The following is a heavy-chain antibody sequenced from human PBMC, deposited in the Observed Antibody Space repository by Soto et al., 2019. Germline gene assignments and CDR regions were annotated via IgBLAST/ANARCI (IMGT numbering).Heavy chain of an antibody. CDR3: ARANPSTMIVGGSMAFDI. CDR2: ISSSSSYI. CDR1: GFTFSSYS. J-gene: IGHJ3*02. V-gene: IGHV3-21*01. Sequence: PGGSLRLSCAASGFTFSSYSMNWVRQAPGKGLEWVSSISSSSSYIYYADSVKGRFTISRDNAKNSLYLQMNSLRAEDTAVYYCARANPSTMIVGGSMAFDIWGQGTMVTVSS. D-gene: IGHD1-26*01.